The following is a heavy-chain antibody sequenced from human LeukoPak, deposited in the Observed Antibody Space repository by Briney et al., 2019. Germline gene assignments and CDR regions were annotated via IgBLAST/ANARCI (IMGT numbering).Heavy chain of an antibody. CDR2: INPSGGST. CDR1: GYTFTSYY. V-gene: IGHV1-46*01. Sequence: ASVKVSCKASGYTFTSYYMHWVRQAPGQGLEWMGIINPSGGSTSYAQKFQGRVTMTRDTSTSTVYMELSSLRSEDTAVYYCARPSRGYCSSTSCFRLDDWGQGTLVTVSP. D-gene: IGHD2-2*01. J-gene: IGHJ4*02. CDR3: ARPSRGYCSSTSCFRLDD.